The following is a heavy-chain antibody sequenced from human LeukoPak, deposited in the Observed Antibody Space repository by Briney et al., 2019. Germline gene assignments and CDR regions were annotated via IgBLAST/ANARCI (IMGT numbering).Heavy chain of an antibody. CDR2: ISSSSHI. J-gene: IGHJ4*02. V-gene: IGHV3-21*01. CDR3: ARADSSGWSTY. D-gene: IGHD6-19*01. Sequence: GGSLRLSCAASGFTFSSYSMNWVRQAPGKGLEWVSSISSSSHIYYADSVKGRFTISRDNAKNSLYLQMNSLRAVDTAVYYCARADSSGWSTYWGQGTLVTVSS. CDR1: GFTFSSYS.